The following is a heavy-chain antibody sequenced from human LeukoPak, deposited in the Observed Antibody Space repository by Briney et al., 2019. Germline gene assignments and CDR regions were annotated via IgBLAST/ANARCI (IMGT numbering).Heavy chain of an antibody. CDR1: GGPFNSYA. CDR2: IIVILGKV. V-gene: IGHV1-69*04. CDR3: ARYIHPQGLIGYAMDV. J-gene: IGHJ6*02. Sequence: SVKVSCRASGGPFNSYAINWVRQAPGQGLEWMGRIIVILGKVNYAQKFQGRLTITADKSTRTAYMDLNNLASEDTAIYFCARYIHPQGLIGYAMDVWGQGTTVIVSS. D-gene: IGHD2-15*01.